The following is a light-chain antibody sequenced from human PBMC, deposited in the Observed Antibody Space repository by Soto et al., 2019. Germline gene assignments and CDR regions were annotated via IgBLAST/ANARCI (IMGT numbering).Light chain of an antibody. V-gene: IGLV2-18*01. CDR3: SLYTRENTYV. CDR1: STDFVSYNR. CDR2: EAS. Sequence: QSALTQPPSVSGSPGQSVTTSCTGTSTDFVSYNRVSWYQQPPGTAPKLIIYEASNRPSGVPDRFSGSKSGNTASLTISGLQAADEADYYCSLYTRENTYVFGTGTKVTVL. J-gene: IGLJ1*01.